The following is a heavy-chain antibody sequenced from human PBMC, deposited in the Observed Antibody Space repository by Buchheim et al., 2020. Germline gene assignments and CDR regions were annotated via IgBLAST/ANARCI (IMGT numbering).Heavy chain of an antibody. D-gene: IGHD1-1*01. J-gene: IGHJ4*02. Sequence: QLQLQESGPGLVKPSETLSLTCTVSGGSISSSSYYWGWIRQPPGKGLEWIGSIYYSGSTYYNPSLKSRVTISVGTCTKQSPLKLSAVTAADTAVYYCARLENVPTAGSDYWGQGTL. CDR1: GGSISSSSYY. V-gene: IGHV4-39*07. CDR2: IYYSGST. CDR3: ARLENVPTAGSDY.